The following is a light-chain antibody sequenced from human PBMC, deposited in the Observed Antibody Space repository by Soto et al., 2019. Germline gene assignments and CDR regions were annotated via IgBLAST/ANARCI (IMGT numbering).Light chain of an antibody. CDR3: QQSYSTPPT. J-gene: IGKJ1*01. V-gene: IGKV1-39*01. CDR1: QSISSY. Sequence: LRMTQSPSTLSAYVGDRVTITCRASQSISSYLNWYQQKPGKAPKLLIYKASTLKSGVPSRFSGSGSGTDFTLTISSLQPEDFATYYCQQSYSTPPTFGQGTKV. CDR2: KAS.